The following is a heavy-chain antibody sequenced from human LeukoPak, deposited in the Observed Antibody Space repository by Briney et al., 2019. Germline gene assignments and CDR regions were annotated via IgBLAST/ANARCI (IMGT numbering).Heavy chain of an antibody. V-gene: IGHV3-23*01. CDR1: GFTFSSYA. CDR3: AKDLVGATTRSRNDY. Sequence: PGGSLRLSCAASGFTFSSYAMSWVRQAPGKGLEWVSAISGSGGSTYYADSVKGRFTISRDNSKNTLYLQMNSLRAEDTAVYYCAKDLVGATTRSRNDYWGQGTLVTVSS. CDR2: ISGSGGST. D-gene: IGHD1-26*01. J-gene: IGHJ4*02.